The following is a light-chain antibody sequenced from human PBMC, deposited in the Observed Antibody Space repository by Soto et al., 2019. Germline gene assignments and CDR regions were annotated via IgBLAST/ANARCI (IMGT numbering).Light chain of an antibody. CDR2: DAS. CDR3: HRYNSVPLT. CDR1: QGISNS. J-gene: IGKJ4*01. Sequence: DMQMTQSPSSLSASVGDRVTITCRASQGISNSLAWYQQKPGKVPKLLIYDASSLESGVPSRFSGSGSGTDFTLTISSLQPEDVATYFCHRYNSVPLTFGGGTKVDIK. V-gene: IGKV1-27*01.